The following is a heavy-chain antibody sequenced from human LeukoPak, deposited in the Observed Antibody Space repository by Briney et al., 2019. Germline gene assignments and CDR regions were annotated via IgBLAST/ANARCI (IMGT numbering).Heavy chain of an antibody. J-gene: IGHJ5*01. Sequence: GASVKLSCKASGCTFTSYDINWVRQATGQGLEWMGWMNPNSGNTGYAHKFQGRVTMTRNTSISTAYMELSSLRSEDTAVYCCARVVKRGTYYYGSGSYFRFDPWGQGTLVTVSS. CDR2: MNPNSGNT. CDR1: GCTFTSYD. CDR3: ARVVKRGTYYYGSGSYFRFDP. V-gene: IGHV1-8*01. D-gene: IGHD3-10*01.